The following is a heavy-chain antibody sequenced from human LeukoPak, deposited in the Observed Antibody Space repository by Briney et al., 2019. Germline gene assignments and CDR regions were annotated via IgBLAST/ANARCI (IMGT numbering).Heavy chain of an antibody. J-gene: IGHJ5*02. D-gene: IGHD3-10*01. CDR2: ISAYNGNT. V-gene: IGHV1-18*01. CDR1: GYTFTSYG. Sequence: ASVKVSCKASGYTFTSYGISWVRQAPGQGLEWKGWISAYNGNTNYAQKLQGRVTMTTDTSTSTAYMELRSLRSDDTAVYYCARLSRPIWFGELTDNWFDPWGQGTLVTVSS. CDR3: ARLSRPIWFGELTDNWFDP.